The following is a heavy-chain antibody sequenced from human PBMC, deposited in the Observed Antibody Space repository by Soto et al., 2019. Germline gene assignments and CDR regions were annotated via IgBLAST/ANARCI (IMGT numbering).Heavy chain of an antibody. J-gene: IGHJ5*02. CDR3: ARDLVAATMVRGGPNWFDP. CDR1: GYTFTGYY. V-gene: IGHV1-2*04. Sequence: QVQLVQSGAEVKKPGASVKVSCKASGYTFTGYYMHWVRQAPGQGLEWMGWINPNSGGTNYAQKFQGWVTMTRDTSISTAYMELSRLRSDVTAVYYCARDLVAATMVRGGPNWFDPWGQGTLVTVSS. CDR2: INPNSGGT. D-gene: IGHD3-10*01.